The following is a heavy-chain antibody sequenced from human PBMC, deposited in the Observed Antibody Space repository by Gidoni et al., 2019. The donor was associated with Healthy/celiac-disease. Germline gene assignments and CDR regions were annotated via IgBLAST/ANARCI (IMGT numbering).Heavy chain of an antibody. CDR2: ISYDGSNK. Sequence: QVQLVESGGGVVQPGRSLRLSCAASGFTFSSYGMHWVRQAPGKGLEWVAVISYDGSNKYYADSVKGRFTISRDNSKNTLYLQMNSLRAEDTAVYYCAKEGTIFGVANAAGSDYWGQGTLVTVSS. CDR3: AKEGTIFGVANAAGSDY. V-gene: IGHV3-30*18. D-gene: IGHD3-3*01. CDR1: GFTFSSYG. J-gene: IGHJ4*02.